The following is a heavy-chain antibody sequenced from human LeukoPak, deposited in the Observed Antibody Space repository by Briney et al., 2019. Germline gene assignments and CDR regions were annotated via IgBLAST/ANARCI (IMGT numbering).Heavy chain of an antibody. V-gene: IGHV4-4*07. D-gene: IGHD2-2*01. CDR2: ICDNGNT. J-gene: IGHJ3*01. Sequence: NPSETLSLTCTFSGGSFSPAHWSWIRQPPGKGLEWIGVICDNGNTDYNPSLKSRVTMSVDTSKNQFSLKLRSVTAADAAVYYCASKLPASDAFDVWGQGTVVTVSS. CDR1: GGSFSPAH. CDR3: ASKLPASDAFDV.